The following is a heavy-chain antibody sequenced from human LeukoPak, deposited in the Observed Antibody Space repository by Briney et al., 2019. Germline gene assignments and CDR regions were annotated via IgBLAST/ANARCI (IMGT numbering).Heavy chain of an antibody. V-gene: IGHV1-46*01. CDR1: GYSFTTYY. Sequence: ASVKVSCKTSGYSFTTYYIHWVRQAPGQGLEWMGIINPRSDSTTYPQKFQGRVTMTRDTSASTVYMELSSLQSEDTALYYCAKDISVGIVAEPVAMVSPLDVWGQGTMVTVSS. J-gene: IGHJ3*01. CDR2: INPRSDST. D-gene: IGHD2-2*01. CDR3: AKDISVGIVAEPVAMVSPLDV.